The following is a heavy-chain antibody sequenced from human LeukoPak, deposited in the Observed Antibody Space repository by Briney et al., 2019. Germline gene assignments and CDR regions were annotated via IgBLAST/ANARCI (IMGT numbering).Heavy chain of an antibody. D-gene: IGHD3-22*01. CDR1: GITLSNYG. Sequence: EAGGSLRLSCAVSGITLSNYGMSWVRQAPGKGLEWVAGISDSAGRTNYADSVKGRFTISRDNSKNTLYLQMKSLRAEDTAVYFCAKRGVVIRVILVGFHKEAYYFDSWGQGALVTVSS. CDR3: AKRGVVIRVILVGFHKEAYYFDS. J-gene: IGHJ4*02. V-gene: IGHV3-23*01. CDR2: ISDSAGRT.